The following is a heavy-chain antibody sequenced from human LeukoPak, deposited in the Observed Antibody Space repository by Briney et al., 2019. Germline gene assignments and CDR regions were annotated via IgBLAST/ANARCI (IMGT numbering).Heavy chain of an antibody. CDR3: ASGKERFLEWLLSPSDAFDI. J-gene: IGHJ3*02. CDR2: ISGSGSGGST. V-gene: IGHV3-23*01. D-gene: IGHD3-3*01. CDR1: GFTFSSSA. Sequence: GGSLRLSCAASGFTFSSSAMSWVRQAPGKGLEWVSSISGSGSGGSTYYADSVKGRFTISRDNSKNTLYLQMNSLRAEDTAVYYCASGKERFLEWLLSPSDAFDIWGQGTMVTVSS.